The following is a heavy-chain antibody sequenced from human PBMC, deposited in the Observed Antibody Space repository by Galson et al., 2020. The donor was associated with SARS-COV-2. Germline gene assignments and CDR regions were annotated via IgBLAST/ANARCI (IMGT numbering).Heavy chain of an antibody. CDR3: ARDPSVASYFDY. D-gene: IGHD6-19*01. CDR1: GGSISSGSYY. CDR2: IYTSGST. J-gene: IGHJ4*02. Sequence: SETLSLTCTVSGGSISSGSYYWSWIRQPAGKGLEWIGRIYTSGSTNYNPSLKSRVTISVDTSKNQFSLKLSSVTAADTAVYYCARDPSVASYFDYWGQGTLVTVSS. V-gene: IGHV4-61*02.